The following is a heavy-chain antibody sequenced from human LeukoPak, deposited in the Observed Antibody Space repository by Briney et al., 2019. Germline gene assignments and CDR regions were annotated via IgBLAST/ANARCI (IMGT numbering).Heavy chain of an antibody. Sequence: GASVKVSCKASGGTFSSYAISWVRQAPGQGLEWMGGIIPIFGTANYAQKFQGRVTITTDESTSTAYMELSSLRSEDTAVYYCARETPGYSSIFDYWGQGTLVTVSP. CDR2: IIPIFGTA. CDR3: ARETPGYSSIFDY. J-gene: IGHJ4*02. D-gene: IGHD6-19*01. V-gene: IGHV1-69*05. CDR1: GGTFSSYA.